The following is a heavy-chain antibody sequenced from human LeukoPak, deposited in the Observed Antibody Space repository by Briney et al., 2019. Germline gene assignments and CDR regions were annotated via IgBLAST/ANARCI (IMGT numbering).Heavy chain of an antibody. D-gene: IGHD4-17*01. CDR3: TAGLRKTDDDS. Sequence: SLRLSCEGSGFNFNDAWMSWIRQAPGKGLEWVGRVRTTAEGETTDYAAPVRGRFIISRDDSKNMVFLQMNRLETEDTAIYYCTAGLRKTDDDSWGQGTLVTASS. J-gene: IGHJ4*02. V-gene: IGHV3-15*01. CDR1: GFNFNDAW. CDR2: VRTTAEGETT.